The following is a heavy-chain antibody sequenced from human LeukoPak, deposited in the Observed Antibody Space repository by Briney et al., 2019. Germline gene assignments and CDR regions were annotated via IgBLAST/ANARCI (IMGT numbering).Heavy chain of an antibody. CDR3: ARLPPGVIGSGSYRGYFDY. V-gene: IGHV3-7*01. CDR2: IKQDGSEK. D-gene: IGHD3-10*01. J-gene: IGHJ4*02. Sequence: GGSLRLSCAASGFTFSSYWMSWVRQAPGKGLEWVANIKQDGSEKYYVDSVKGRFTISRDNAKNSLYPQMNSLRAEDTAVYYCARLPPGVIGSGSYRGYFDYWGQGTLVTVSS. CDR1: GFTFSSYW.